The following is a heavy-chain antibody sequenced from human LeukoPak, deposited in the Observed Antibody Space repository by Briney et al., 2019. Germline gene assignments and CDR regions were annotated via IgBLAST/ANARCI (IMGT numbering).Heavy chain of an antibody. CDR1: GFIFSSYS. CDR2: ISSSSSTI. D-gene: IGHD3-22*01. Sequence: GGSLRLSCAASGFIFSSYSMNWVRQAPGKGLEWLSYISSSSSTIYYADSVKGRFTISRDNAKNSLYLQMNSLRAGDTAVYYCARDTSSTYYPYYFDYWGQGTLVTVSS. V-gene: IGHV3-48*01. CDR3: ARDTSSTYYPYYFDY. J-gene: IGHJ4*02.